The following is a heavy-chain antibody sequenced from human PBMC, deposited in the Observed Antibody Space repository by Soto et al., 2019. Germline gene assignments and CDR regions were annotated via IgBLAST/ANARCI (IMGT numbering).Heavy chain of an antibody. Sequence: QVQLQESGPGLVKPSETLSLTCTVSGGSISSYYWSWIRQPPGKGLEWIGYNYYSGSTNYNPSLTSRVTISVDTSKNQFSLKLSSVTAADTAVYYCARQVATNAFDIWGQGTMVTVSS. CDR1: GGSISSYY. J-gene: IGHJ3*02. D-gene: IGHD5-12*01. CDR3: ARQVATNAFDI. CDR2: NYYSGST. V-gene: IGHV4-59*01.